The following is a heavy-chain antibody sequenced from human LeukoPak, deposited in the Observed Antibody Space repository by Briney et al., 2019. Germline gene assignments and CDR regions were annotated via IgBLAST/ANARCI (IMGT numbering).Heavy chain of an antibody. Sequence: ASVKVSCKASGDTFTSYGITWVRQAPGQGLEWMGWISTYNGNTNYAQKLQGRVTMTTDTSTSTAYMELRSLKSDDTAVYYCARGPSYDSSGPPFDYWGQGTLVTVSS. D-gene: IGHD3-22*01. CDR2: ISTYNGNT. CDR1: GDTFTSYG. V-gene: IGHV1-18*01. J-gene: IGHJ4*02. CDR3: ARGPSYDSSGPPFDY.